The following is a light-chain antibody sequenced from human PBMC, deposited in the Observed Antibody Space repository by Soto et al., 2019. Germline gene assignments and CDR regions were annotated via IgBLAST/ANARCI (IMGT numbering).Light chain of an antibody. J-gene: IGLJ1*01. Sequence: QSVLTQPPSASGTPGQRVTISCSGSRSNIGSNTVNWYQQLPGSAPKLLIYSNNQRPSGVPDRFSGSKSGTSASLAISGLQSEDEADYYCAAWDDRLNGFYVFGTGTKVTVL. CDR1: RSNIGSNT. V-gene: IGLV1-44*01. CDR2: SNN. CDR3: AAWDDRLNGFYV.